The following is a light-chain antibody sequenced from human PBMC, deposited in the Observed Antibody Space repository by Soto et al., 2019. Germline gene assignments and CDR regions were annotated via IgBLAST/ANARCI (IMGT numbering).Light chain of an antibody. V-gene: IGKV3-20*01. J-gene: IGKJ1*01. Sequence: EIVLTQSPGTLSLSPGERASLSCRASQSIKTYLAWYQQKPGQAPRLLIYGASIRITGIPDRFSGSGSGTDFTLTISRLEPEDFAMYYCQQYGSSPRTFGQGTKVEI. CDR2: GAS. CDR3: QQYGSSPRT. CDR1: QSIKTY.